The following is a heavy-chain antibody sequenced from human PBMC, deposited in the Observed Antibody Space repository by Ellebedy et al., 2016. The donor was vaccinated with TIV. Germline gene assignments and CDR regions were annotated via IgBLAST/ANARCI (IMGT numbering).Heavy chain of an antibody. Sequence: AASVKVSCKASGRTLSSSGFSWVRQAPGQGLEWMGRIIPIVGITIYAQKFQDRVTMTADNSSSTAYMELGSLRSEDTAVYYCAADRAPHFPYRGQVGIYYYYNMDVWGQGTTVTVSS. CDR3: AADRAPHFPYRGQVGIYYYYNMDV. CDR1: GRTLSSSG. J-gene: IGHJ6*02. D-gene: IGHD3-16*02. CDR2: IIPIVGIT. V-gene: IGHV1-69*04.